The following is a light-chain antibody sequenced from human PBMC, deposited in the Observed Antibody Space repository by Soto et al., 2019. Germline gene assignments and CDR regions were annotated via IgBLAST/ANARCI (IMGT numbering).Light chain of an antibody. V-gene: IGKV3-20*01. CDR2: DAS. Sequence: ETVLTQSPGTLSLSPGERATLSCRASQSVSSSYLAWYQQKPGQAPRLLIYDASSRATGIPDRFSGSGSGKVFTLTISRLEPDDFAVYYCQKDVRSPPSWTFGQGTKVEIK. CDR3: QKDVRSPPSWT. J-gene: IGKJ1*01. CDR1: QSVSSSY.